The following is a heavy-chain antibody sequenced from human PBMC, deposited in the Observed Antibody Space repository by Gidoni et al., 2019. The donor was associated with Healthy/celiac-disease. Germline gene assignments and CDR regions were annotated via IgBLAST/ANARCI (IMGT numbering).Heavy chain of an antibody. CDR1: GGTFRSYA. V-gene: IGHV1-69*06. CDR2: IIPIFGTA. D-gene: IGHD3-10*01. Sequence: QVQLVQSGAEVKKPGSSVKVSCKASGGTFRSYAISWLRQAPGQGLEWMGGIIPIFGTANYAQKFQGRVTITADKSTSTAYMELSSLRSEDTAVYYCARYYGSGSWAPFDYWGQGTLVTVSS. CDR3: ARYYGSGSWAPFDY. J-gene: IGHJ4*02.